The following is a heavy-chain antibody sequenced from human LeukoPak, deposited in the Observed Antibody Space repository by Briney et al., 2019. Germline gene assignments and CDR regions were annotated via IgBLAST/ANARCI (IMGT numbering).Heavy chain of an antibody. V-gene: IGHV5-51*01. CDR1: GYSFTSYW. CDR3: ARHSYDSSDFHYMDV. D-gene: IGHD3-22*01. CDR2: IYPDDSDT. J-gene: IGHJ6*03. Sequence: GESLKISWKGSGYSFTSYWIGWVRQMPGKGLEWMGIIYPDDSDTRYSPSFQGQVTISADKSISTAYLQWSTLRASDTAIYYCARHSYDSSDFHYMDVWGKGTTVTVSS.